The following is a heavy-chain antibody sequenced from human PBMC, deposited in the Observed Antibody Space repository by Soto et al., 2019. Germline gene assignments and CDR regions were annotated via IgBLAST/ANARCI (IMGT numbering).Heavy chain of an antibody. CDR2: IYYSGST. V-gene: IGHV4-59*08. CDR1: GGSISSYY. CDR3: ARHSTGTTGWFDY. D-gene: IGHD1-7*01. J-gene: IGHJ4*02. Sequence: SETLSLTCTVSGGSISSYYWSWIRQPPGKGLEWIGYIYYSGSTNYNPSLKSRVTISVDTSKNQFSLKLSSVTAADTAVYYCARHSTGTTGWFDYWGQGTLVTVSS.